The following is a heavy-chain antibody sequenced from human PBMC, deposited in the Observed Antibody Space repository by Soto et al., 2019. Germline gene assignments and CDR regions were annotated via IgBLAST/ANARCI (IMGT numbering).Heavy chain of an antibody. D-gene: IGHD4-4*01. V-gene: IGHV1-18*01. CDR3: ARSAAGFYNNWFDP. CDR1: GYNFITYG. Sequence: QVQMVQSGAEVKKSGASVRVSCEASGYNFITYGISWVRQAPGQGLEWMGWISCDNGKTESEPKFQGRVTMTTDTSTNTAYMELRSLTSDDTAVYYCARSAAGFYNNWFDPWGQGTLVTVSS. CDR2: ISCDNGKT. J-gene: IGHJ5*02.